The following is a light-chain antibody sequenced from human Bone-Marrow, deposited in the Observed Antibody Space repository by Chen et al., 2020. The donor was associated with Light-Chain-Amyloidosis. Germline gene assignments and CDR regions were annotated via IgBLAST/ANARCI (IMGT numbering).Light chain of an antibody. Sequence: QSALTKPASVSGSPGQSITISRTGSSSDFGGYNLVSWYQQHPGKAPQLSIYEVTQRPSGVSGRFSCSTSGNTASLTISGLRTYDAAYYFCCSFAGTSTPLFGGGSKLTV. V-gene: IGLV2-23*02. CDR1: SSDFGGYNL. CDR3: CSFAGTSTPL. CDR2: EVT. J-gene: IGLJ2*01.